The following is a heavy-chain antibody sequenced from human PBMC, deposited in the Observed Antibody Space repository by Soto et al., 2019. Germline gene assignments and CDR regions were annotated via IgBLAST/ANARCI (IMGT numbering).Heavy chain of an antibody. CDR1: GFTLSNYA. CDR3: AKDMHPNYYYDTSGPVACFDN. Sequence: GGSLRLSCAASGFTLSNYAMSWVRQAPGKGLEWVAGILGNDYSTYYADAVKGRFIITRDNTKNTLFLYMNSLRAEDTAVYFCAKDMHPNYYYDTSGPVACFDNWGLGTLVTVSS. CDR2: ILGNDYST. J-gene: IGHJ4*02. V-gene: IGHV3-23*01. D-gene: IGHD3-22*01.